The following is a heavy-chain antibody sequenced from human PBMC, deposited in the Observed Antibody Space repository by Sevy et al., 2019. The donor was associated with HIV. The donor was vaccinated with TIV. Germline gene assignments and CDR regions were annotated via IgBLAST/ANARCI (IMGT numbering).Heavy chain of an antibody. CDR1: GFTFSRYD. V-gene: IGHV3-13*01. CDR3: ARGHGGNGAGPDDAFDI. D-gene: IGHD3-10*01. J-gene: IGHJ3*02. Sequence: GGSLRLSCAASGFTFSRYDMHWVRQVTGKGLEWVAAIGTLHDTYYADSVKGRFTISRESATKSLFLQMNSLRDGDTAVYYCARGHGGNGAGPDDAFDIWGQGTMVTVSS. CDR2: IGTLHDT.